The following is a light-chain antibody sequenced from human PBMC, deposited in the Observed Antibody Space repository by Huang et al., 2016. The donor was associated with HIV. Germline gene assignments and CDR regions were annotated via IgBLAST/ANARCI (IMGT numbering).Light chain of an antibody. V-gene: IGKV2D-29*02. CDR2: EVS. CDR1: QSLLHSDGKTF. CDR3: MQSIQLPLT. Sequence: DIVMTQTPLSLSVTSGQPASISCKSSQSLLHSDGKTFLYWDLQKVGQSPQLLIYEVSNRFAGVPEMISGSGSGTDITLKSSRMDAEDVGVYYCMQSIQLPLTFGGGTKVEIK. J-gene: IGKJ4*01.